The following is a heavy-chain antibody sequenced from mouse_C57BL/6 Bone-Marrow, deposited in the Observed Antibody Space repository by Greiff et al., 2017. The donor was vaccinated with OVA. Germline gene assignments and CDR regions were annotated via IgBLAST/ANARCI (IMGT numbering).Heavy chain of an antibody. Sequence: EVHLVESGGGLVQPGGSMKLSCVASGFTFSNYWMNWVRQSPEKGLEWVAQIRLKSDSYATHYAESVKGRITISRDDAKSCFYLQMINLRAEATGVYDCTRSSYDLYFDVWGTGTTLTVSS. CDR1: GFTFSNYW. J-gene: IGHJ1*03. CDR2: IRLKSDSYAT. CDR3: TRSSYDLYFDV. D-gene: IGHD1-1*01. V-gene: IGHV6-3*01.